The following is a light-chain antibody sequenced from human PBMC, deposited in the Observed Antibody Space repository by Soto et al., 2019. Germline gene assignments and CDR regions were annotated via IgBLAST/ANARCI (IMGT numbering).Light chain of an antibody. J-gene: IGLJ2*01. CDR2: LNSDGSH. V-gene: IGLV4-69*01. Sequence: QSVLTQSPSASASLGASVKLTCTLSSGHSNYAIAWHQQQSEKGPRYLMKLNSDGSHSKGDEIPDRFSGSSSGAARYLTISSLQSEDEDDYYCQTWGSGIVVFGGGTKLTVL. CDR3: QTWGSGIVV. CDR1: SGHSNYA.